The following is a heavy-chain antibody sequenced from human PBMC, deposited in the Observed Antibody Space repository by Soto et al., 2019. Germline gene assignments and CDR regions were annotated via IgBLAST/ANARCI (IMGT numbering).Heavy chain of an antibody. V-gene: IGHV4-61*01. CDR3: ARQYGDYVRGAFDI. D-gene: IGHD4-17*01. J-gene: IGHJ3*02. Sequence: PSETLSLTCSVSGDSVSSGSYYWSWIRQPPGKGLEWIGYMYYSGSSNYNPSLKSRVTISVDTSKNQFFLKLSSVTAADTAVYYCARQYGDYVRGAFDIWGQGTMVTVSS. CDR2: MYYSGSS. CDR1: GDSVSSGSYY.